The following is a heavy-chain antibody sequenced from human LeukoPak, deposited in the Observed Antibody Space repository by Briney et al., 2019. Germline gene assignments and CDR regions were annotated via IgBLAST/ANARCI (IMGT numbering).Heavy chain of an antibody. CDR2: INSDGSSI. CDR3: ARDLYYYDSSGYPNY. J-gene: IGHJ4*02. V-gene: IGHV3-74*01. CDR1: GFTFSSHW. Sequence: GSLRLSCAASGFTFSSHWMHWVRQAPGKGLVWVSRINSDGSSISYADSVKGRFTISRDDAKNTLYLQMNSLRAEDTAVYYCARDLYYYDSSGYPNYWGQGTLVTVSS. D-gene: IGHD3-22*01.